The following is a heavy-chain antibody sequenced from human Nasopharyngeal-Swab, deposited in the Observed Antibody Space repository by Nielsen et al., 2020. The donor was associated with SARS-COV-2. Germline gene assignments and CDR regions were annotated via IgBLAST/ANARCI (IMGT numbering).Heavy chain of an antibody. D-gene: IGHD5-18*01. CDR1: GGSISSGGYY. Sequence: SETLSLTCTVSGGSISSGGYYWIWIRQHPGKGLEWIGYIYYSGSTYYNPSLKSRVTISVDTSKNQFSLKLSSVTAADTAVYYCAREGYSYGYSPSYYGMDVWGQGTTVTVSS. CDR3: AREGYSYGYSPSYYGMDV. CDR2: IYYSGST. V-gene: IGHV4-31*03. J-gene: IGHJ6*02.